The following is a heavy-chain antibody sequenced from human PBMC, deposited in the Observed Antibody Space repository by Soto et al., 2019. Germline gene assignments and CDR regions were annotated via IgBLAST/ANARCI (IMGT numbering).Heavy chain of an antibody. D-gene: IGHD6-6*01. Sequence: LRLSCAASGFTFSSYAMSWVRQAPGKGLEWVSAISGSGGSTYYADSVKGRFTISRDNSKNTLYLQMNSLRAEDTAVYYCATNSSSLHYFDYWGQGTLVTVSS. CDR3: ATNSSSLHYFDY. CDR1: GFTFSSYA. V-gene: IGHV3-23*01. CDR2: ISGSGGST. J-gene: IGHJ4*02.